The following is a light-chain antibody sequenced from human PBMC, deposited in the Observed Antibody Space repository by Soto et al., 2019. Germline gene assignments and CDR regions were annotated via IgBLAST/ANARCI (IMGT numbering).Light chain of an antibody. CDR2: DAS. Sequence: EIVLTQSPATLSLSPGERATLSCRASQSISNSLAWYQQRPGQAPRLLVYDASNTGTNIPARFSGSGSGTDFSLTISSLEPDDFAVYYCQQRASWPWTFGQGTKAEIK. J-gene: IGKJ1*01. CDR3: QQRASWPWT. CDR1: QSISNS. V-gene: IGKV3-11*01.